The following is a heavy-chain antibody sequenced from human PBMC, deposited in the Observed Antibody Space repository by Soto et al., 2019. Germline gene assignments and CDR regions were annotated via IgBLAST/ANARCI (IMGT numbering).Heavy chain of an antibody. J-gene: IGHJ4*02. Sequence: QVQLVESGGGVVQPGRSLRLSCAASGFTFSSYGMHWVRQAPGKGLEWVAVIWYDGSNKYYADSVKGRFTIPRDNSKNTLYLQMNSLRAEDTAVYYCARDRGQLVMDYWGQGTLVTVSS. CDR2: IWYDGSNK. D-gene: IGHD6-13*01. V-gene: IGHV3-33*01. CDR3: ARDRGQLVMDY. CDR1: GFTFSSYG.